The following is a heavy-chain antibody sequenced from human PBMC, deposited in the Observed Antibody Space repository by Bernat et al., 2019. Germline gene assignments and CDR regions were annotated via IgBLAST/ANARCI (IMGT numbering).Heavy chain of an antibody. CDR3: TRIFVCNGHDY. D-gene: IGHD3-9*01. CDR1: GFSFGDYA. J-gene: IGHJ4*02. Sequence: EVQLVESGGGLEKPGRSLRLSCASSGFSFGDYAMSWVRQAPGKGLEWVSLIRSKKDGATTEYAASVRGRFTLSRDDSRSITYLQMNSLKIEDTAVYYCTRIFVCNGHDYWGQGTLVTVSS. V-gene: IGHV3-49*04. CDR2: IRSKKDGATT.